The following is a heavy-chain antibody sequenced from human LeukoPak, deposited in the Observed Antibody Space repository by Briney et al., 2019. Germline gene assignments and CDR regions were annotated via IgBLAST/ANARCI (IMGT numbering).Heavy chain of an antibody. Sequence: GGSLRLSCAVSGFTFDDYAMHWVRQVPGKGLEWVSGINWNSDSIGYADSVKGRFTTSRDNAKNSLYLQMNSLRAEDMALYYCAKGDSSGYYYNWFDPWGQGTLVTVSS. V-gene: IGHV3-9*03. CDR3: AKGDSSGYYYNWFDP. D-gene: IGHD3-22*01. CDR2: INWNSDSI. J-gene: IGHJ5*02. CDR1: GFTFDDYA.